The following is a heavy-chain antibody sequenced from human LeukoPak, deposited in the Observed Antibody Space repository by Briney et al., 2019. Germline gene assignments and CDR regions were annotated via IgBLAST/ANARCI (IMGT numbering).Heavy chain of an antibody. CDR2: IRYSGST. CDR3: AKRRGGSSELDP. J-gene: IGHJ5*02. Sequence: SETLSLTCTVSGDSINSGDYYWGWIRQPPGKGPEWIGNIRYSGSTYYSPSLKSRVTISLDTSKNQFSLKLTSMTAADTAVYYCAKRRGGSSELDPWGQGTLVTAS. CDR1: GDSINSGDYY. D-gene: IGHD6-6*01. V-gene: IGHV4-39*01.